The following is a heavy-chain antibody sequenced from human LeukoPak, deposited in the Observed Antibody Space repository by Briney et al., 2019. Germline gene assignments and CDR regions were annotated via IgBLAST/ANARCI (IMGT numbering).Heavy chain of an antibody. D-gene: IGHD1-26*01. CDR3: ARDRGVGASKGGAWFEP. CDR2: LRQDGSEK. V-gene: IGHV3-7*01. Sequence: GGSLRLSCAASGFTFSSCWMTWVRGARGRGREGGTNLRQDGSEKYYVDSVKGRFTIPRDNAKHSLYLQMNRLRPDDTAVYYCARDRGVGASKGGAWFEPWGQGTVVTVSS. CDR1: GFTFSSCW. J-gene: IGHJ5*02.